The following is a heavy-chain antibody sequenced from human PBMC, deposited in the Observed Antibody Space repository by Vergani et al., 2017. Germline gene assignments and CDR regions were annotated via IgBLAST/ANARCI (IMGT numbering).Heavy chain of an antibody. V-gene: IGHV4-59*01. CDR3: AGGATRYYYYYMDV. CDR2: IYYSGST. Sequence: QVQLQESGPGLVKPSETLSLTCTVSGGSISRYYWSWIRQPPGKGLEWIGYIYYSGSTNYNPSLKSRVTISVDTSKNQFALKLSSVTAADTAVYYCAGGATRYYYYYMDVWGKGTTVTVSS. D-gene: IGHD2-15*01. J-gene: IGHJ6*03. CDR1: GGSISRYY.